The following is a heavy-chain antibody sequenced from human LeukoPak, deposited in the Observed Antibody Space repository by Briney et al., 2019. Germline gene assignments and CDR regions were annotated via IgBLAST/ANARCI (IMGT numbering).Heavy chain of an antibody. Sequence: ASVKVSCKASGYTFTDYHVHWVRQAPGLGLEWMGWISPKTDDTNYAQKFQGRVTMTRDTSITTAYMERSGLRSDDTAVYYCARDDSGDDYNAFDYWGQGTLVTVSS. CDR1: GYTFTDYH. CDR3: ARDDSGDDYNAFDY. D-gene: IGHD5-24*01. J-gene: IGHJ4*02. V-gene: IGHV1-2*02. CDR2: ISPKTDDT.